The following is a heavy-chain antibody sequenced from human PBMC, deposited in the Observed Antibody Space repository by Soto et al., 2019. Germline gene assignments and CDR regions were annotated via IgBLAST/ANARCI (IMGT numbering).Heavy chain of an antibody. J-gene: IGHJ4*01. CDR3: SRVDPGETSPFDH. CDR1: GGTFSSYA. V-gene: IGHV1-69*10. D-gene: IGHD3-10*01. CDR2: INPFDGSR. Sequence: SVKVSCKASGGTFSSYAISWVRQAPGQGLEWMGWINPFDGSRMFAQSFQGRVTMTRDTSTSTVYMEVSSLRSEDTAVYYCSRVDPGETSPFDHWG.